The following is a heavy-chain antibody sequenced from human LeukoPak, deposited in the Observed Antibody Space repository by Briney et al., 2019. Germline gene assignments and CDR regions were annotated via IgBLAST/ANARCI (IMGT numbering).Heavy chain of an antibody. CDR1: GFIFSSYG. D-gene: IGHD3-10*01. Sequence: GGSLRLSCAASGFIFSSYGVHWVRQAPGKGLEWVAFIRYDGSKKYYADSVKGRFTISRDNSKNTLYLQMNSLRAEDTAVYYCAKSMVRGVMSYYYYYMDVWGKGTTVTISS. CDR2: IRYDGSKK. CDR3: AKSMVRGVMSYYYYYMDV. J-gene: IGHJ6*03. V-gene: IGHV3-30*02.